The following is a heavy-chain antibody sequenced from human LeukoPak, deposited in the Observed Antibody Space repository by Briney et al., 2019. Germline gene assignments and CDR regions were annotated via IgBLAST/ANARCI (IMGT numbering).Heavy chain of an antibody. D-gene: IGHD1-1*01. CDR1: GYTFTSYD. CDR3: ARLSTGTTSDGGDY. J-gene: IGHJ4*02. Sequence: ASVKVSCKASGYTFTSYDINWVRQATGQGREWMGWMNPNSGNTGYAQKFQGRVTITRNTSISTAYMELSSLRSDDTAVYYCARLSTGTTSDGGDYWGQGTLVTVSS. CDR2: MNPNSGNT. V-gene: IGHV1-8*03.